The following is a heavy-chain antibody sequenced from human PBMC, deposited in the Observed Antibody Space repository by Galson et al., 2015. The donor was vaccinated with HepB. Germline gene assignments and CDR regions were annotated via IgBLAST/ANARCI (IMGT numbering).Heavy chain of an antibody. D-gene: IGHD3-10*01. CDR1: GGSISRGGYS. Sequence: TLSLTCVVSGGSISRGGYSWTWIRQPPGKGLEWIGYIYDSATTRYNPSLKSRVSISLDMSENQLSLRLTSVTAADTAVYYCARDIGAGWFDPWGQGTLVTVSS. J-gene: IGHJ5*02. V-gene: IGHV4-30-4*07. CDR3: ARDIGAGWFDP. CDR2: IYDSATT.